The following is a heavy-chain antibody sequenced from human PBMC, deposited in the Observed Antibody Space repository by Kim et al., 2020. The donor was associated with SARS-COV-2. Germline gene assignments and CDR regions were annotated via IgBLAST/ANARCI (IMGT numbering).Heavy chain of an antibody. CDR1: GYSISSGYY. Sequence: SETLSLTCTVSGYSISSGYYWGWIRQPPGKGLEWIGSIYHSGSTYYNPSLKSRVTISVDTSKNQFSLKLSSVTAADTAVYYCARVYGVGATTELDYWGQGTLVTVSS. CDR3: ARVYGVGATTELDY. J-gene: IGHJ4*02. V-gene: IGHV4-38-2*02. D-gene: IGHD1-26*01. CDR2: IYHSGST.